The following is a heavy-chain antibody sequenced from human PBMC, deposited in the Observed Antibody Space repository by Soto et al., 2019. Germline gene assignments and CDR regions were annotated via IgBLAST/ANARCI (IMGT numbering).Heavy chain of an antibody. V-gene: IGHV3-30*18. J-gene: IGHJ1*01. D-gene: IGHD7-27*01. Sequence: QVQLVESGGGVVQPGRSLRLSCAASGFIFSNYVINWVRQAPGKGLEWVAVISNDGSSQYYVDSVKGRFTISRDNSKNTLYLQMSSLRPKDTAVYFCAKYVRATGAIQHWGQGTLVNGSS. CDR2: ISNDGSSQ. CDR1: GFIFSNYV. CDR3: AKYVRATGAIQH.